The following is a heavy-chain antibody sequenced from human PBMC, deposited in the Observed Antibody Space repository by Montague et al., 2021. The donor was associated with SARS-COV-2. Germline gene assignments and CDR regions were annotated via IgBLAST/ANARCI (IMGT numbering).Heavy chain of an antibody. CDR2: IYPGDSDT. J-gene: IGHJ4*02. D-gene: IGHD2/OR15-2a*01. CDR3: ARHRRSWVSSFSSSLFFSDY. CDR1: GYSFTSYW. V-gene: IGHV5-51*01. Sequence: QXGAEVKKPGESLKISCKGSGYSFTSYWIGWVRQMPGKGLEWMGIIYPGDSDTRCSPSFQGQVTISADKSISTAYLQWSSLKASDTAMYYCARHRRSWVSSFSSSLFFSDYWGQGTLVTVSS.